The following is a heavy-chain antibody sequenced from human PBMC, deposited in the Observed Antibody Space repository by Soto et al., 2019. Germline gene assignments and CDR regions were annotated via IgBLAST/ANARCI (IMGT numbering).Heavy chain of an antibody. CDR2: ISSAGDT. CDR3: ARALWFGELFFDC. J-gene: IGHJ4*02. V-gene: IGHV3-13*01. D-gene: IGHD3-10*01. Sequence: EVQLVESGGGLVQPGGSLRLSCAASGFTFSNYDMHWVRQATGKGLEWVSSISSAGDTSHPGSVKGRFTISRENAKNSLYLQISNLRAEDTAVYYCARALWFGELFFDCWGQGTLVTVSS. CDR1: GFTFSNYD.